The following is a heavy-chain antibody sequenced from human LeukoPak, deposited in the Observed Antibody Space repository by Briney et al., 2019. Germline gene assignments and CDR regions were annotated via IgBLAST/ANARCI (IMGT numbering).Heavy chain of an antibody. J-gene: IGHJ6*03. CDR3: ARASLGFSRIPYYYYYYYMDV. V-gene: IGHV4-59*01. Sequence: SETLSLTCTVSGGSISSYYWSWIRQPPGKGLEWIGYIYYSGSTNYNPSLKSRVTISVDTSKNQFSLKLSSVTAADTAVYYCARASLGFSRIPYYYYYYYMDVWGKGTTVTVSS. D-gene: IGHD2-15*01. CDR2: IYYSGST. CDR1: GGSISSYY.